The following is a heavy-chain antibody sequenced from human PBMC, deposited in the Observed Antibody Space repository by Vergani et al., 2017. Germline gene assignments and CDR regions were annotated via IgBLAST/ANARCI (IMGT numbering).Heavy chain of an antibody. CDR3: AKDSGQQLVSDY. CDR1: GFTFSSYG. CDR2: IWYDGSNK. J-gene: IGHJ4*02. Sequence: QVQLVESGGGVVQPGRSLRLSCAASGFTFSSYGMHWVRQAPGKGLEWVAVIWYDGSNKYYADSVKGRFTISRDNSKNTLYLQMNSLRAEDTAVYYCAKDSGQQLVSDYWGQGTLVTVSS. V-gene: IGHV3-33*06. D-gene: IGHD6-13*01.